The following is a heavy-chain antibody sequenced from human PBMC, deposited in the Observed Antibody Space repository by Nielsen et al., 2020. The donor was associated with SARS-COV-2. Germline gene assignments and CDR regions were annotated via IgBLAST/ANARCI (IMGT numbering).Heavy chain of an antibody. Sequence: GESLKISCAASGFTFSNYWMHWVRQAPGKGLVWVSRINSDGSSTSYADSVKGRFTISRDNSKNTLYLQMNSLRAEDTAIYYCAKGTVLDYWGQGTLVTVSS. CDR3: AKGTVLDY. J-gene: IGHJ4*02. CDR1: GFTFSNYW. CDR2: INSDGSST. V-gene: IGHV3-74*01. D-gene: IGHD1-1*01.